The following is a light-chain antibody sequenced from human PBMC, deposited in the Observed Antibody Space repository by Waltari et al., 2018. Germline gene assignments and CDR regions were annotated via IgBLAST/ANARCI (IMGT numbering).Light chain of an antibody. J-gene: IGLJ2*01. Sequence: QAVLTQPASLSASPGASASLTCTLRTCTNVGPDRIYCHQQTPGSPAQYLLRYKSDSDKQLASGVPSRFSGSKDASANAGILLISGLQSEDEADYYCMIWYSSAVEFGGGTKLTVL. CDR1: TCTNVGPDR. CDR2: YKSDSDK. CDR3: MIWYSSAVE. V-gene: IGLV5-45*01.